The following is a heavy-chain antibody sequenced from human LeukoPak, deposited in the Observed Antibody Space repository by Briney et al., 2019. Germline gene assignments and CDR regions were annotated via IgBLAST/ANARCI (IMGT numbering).Heavy chain of an antibody. CDR2: INPNSGGT. Sequence: ASVKVSCKASGYTFTGYYTHWVRQAPGQGLEWMGWINPNSGGTNYAQKFQGRVTMTRDTSISTAYMELSRLRSDDTAVYYCARAPTVTTLYYYYGMDVWGQGTTVTVSS. D-gene: IGHD4-17*01. CDR1: GYTFTGYY. J-gene: IGHJ6*02. CDR3: ARAPTVTTLYYYYGMDV. V-gene: IGHV1-2*02.